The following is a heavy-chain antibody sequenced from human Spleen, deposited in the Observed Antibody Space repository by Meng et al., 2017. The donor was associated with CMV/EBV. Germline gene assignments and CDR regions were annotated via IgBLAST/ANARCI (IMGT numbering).Heavy chain of an antibody. V-gene: IGHV3-48*04. CDR3: ARGVAAAAPRGFDY. D-gene: IGHD6-13*01. CDR2: ISSSSSVI. Sequence: GESLKISCVASGFNFNSYSMNWVRQAPGKGLEWISYISSSSSVIKYADSVEGRLTVSRDNAKDSLFLQMNSLRAEDTAVYYCARGVAAAAPRGFDYWGQGTLVTVSS. CDR1: GFNFNSYS. J-gene: IGHJ4*02.